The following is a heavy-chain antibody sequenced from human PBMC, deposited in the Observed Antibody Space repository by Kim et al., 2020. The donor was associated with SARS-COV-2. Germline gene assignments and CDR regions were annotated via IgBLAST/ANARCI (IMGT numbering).Heavy chain of an antibody. V-gene: IGHV4-39*07. J-gene: IGHJ3*02. CDR3: ARDRFRGSSEWEIVDAFDI. D-gene: IGHD2-2*01. Sequence: SRVTISVDTSKNQFSLKLSSVTAADTAVYYCARDRFRGSSEWEIVDAFDIWGQGTMVTVSS.